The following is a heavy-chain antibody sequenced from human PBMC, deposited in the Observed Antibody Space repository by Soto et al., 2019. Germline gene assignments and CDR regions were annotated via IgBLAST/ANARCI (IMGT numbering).Heavy chain of an antibody. CDR3: ASDTLLLDYSSSWYDSWYFDL. J-gene: IGHJ2*01. D-gene: IGHD6-13*01. CDR2: IIPIFGTA. Sequence: SVKVSCKASGGTFSSYAISWVRQAPGQGLEWMGGIIPIFGTANYAQKFQGRVTITADESTSTAYMELSSLRSEDTAVYYCASDTLLLDYSSSWYDSWYFDLWGRGTLVTVSS. V-gene: IGHV1-69*13. CDR1: GGTFSSYA.